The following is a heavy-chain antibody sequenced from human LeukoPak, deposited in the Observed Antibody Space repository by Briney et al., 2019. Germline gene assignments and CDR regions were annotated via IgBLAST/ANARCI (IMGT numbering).Heavy chain of an antibody. D-gene: IGHD3-9*01. CDR1: GGTFSSYA. Sequence: SVKVSCKAPGGTFSSYAISWVRQAPGQGLEWMGGIIPIFGTANYAQKFQGRVTITADESTSTAYMELSSLRSEDTAVYYCARASLPVLRYFDWFDYWGQGTLVTVSS. V-gene: IGHV1-69*13. J-gene: IGHJ4*02. CDR3: ARASLPVLRYFDWFDY. CDR2: IIPIFGTA.